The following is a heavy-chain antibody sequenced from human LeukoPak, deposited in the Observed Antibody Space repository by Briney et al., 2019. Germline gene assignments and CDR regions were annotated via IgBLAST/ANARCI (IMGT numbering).Heavy chain of an antibody. D-gene: IGHD3-10*01. CDR3: ARRAMILWFVSKDAFDI. CDR2: IYHSGST. V-gene: IGHV4-39*07. CDR1: GGSISSSSYY. Sequence: KPSETLSLTCTVSGGSISSSSYYWGWIRQPPGKGLEWIGSIYHSGSTYYNPSLKSRVTISVDTSKNQFSLKLSSVTAADTAVYYCARRAMILWFVSKDAFDIWGQGTMVTVSS. J-gene: IGHJ3*02.